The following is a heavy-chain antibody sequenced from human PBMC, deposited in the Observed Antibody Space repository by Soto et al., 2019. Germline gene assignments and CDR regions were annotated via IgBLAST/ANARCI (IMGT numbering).Heavy chain of an antibody. CDR3: ARESGENWTYEAH. CDR1: GDYISDFS. D-gene: IGHD1-7*01. Sequence: QVQPLASGPGLVKPWDTLSLTCTVSGDYISDFSWSWSRQPAGKGLECIGRITVNGNTQYNPSFRSRVSISVDTYRNQFSPNLQCATAADTALYYCARESGENWTYEAHWGQGTLVTVSA. V-gene: IGHV4-4*07. CDR2: ITVNGNT. J-gene: IGHJ1*01.